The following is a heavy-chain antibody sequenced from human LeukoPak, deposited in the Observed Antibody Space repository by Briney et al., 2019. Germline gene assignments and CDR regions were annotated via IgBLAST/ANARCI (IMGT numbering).Heavy chain of an antibody. CDR3: ANHDYVWGSFRS. J-gene: IGHJ5*02. CDR1: GFPFSRYS. Sequence: GGSLRLSCAVSGFPFSRYSLSWVRQAPGKELEWVSSLSSSGTYIHFADSVRGRFTISRDNANNSLYLQMNSLRAEDTAVYHCANHDYVWGSFRSWGQGTLVIVSS. D-gene: IGHD3-16*02. V-gene: IGHV3-21*06. CDR2: LSSSGTYI.